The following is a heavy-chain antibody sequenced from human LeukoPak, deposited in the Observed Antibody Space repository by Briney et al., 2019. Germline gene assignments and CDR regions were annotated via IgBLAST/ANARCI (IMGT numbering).Heavy chain of an antibody. J-gene: IGHJ4*02. Sequence: PGGSLRLSCAASGFTFSSYSMNWVRQAPGKGLEWVSYISSSSGTIYYADSVKGRFTISRDNAKNSLYLQMNSLRDDDTAVYYCARGAPVYFYYFDYWGQGTLVTVSS. CDR2: ISSSSGTI. D-gene: IGHD2/OR15-2a*01. CDR1: GFTFSSYS. V-gene: IGHV3-48*02. CDR3: ARGAPVYFYYFDY.